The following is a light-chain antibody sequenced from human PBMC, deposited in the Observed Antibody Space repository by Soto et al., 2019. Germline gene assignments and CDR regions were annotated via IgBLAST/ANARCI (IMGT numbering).Light chain of an antibody. J-gene: IGKJ1*01. CDR1: QSFSSN. CDR3: QQYGSSPRT. Sequence: EIVMTQSPATLSVSPGERATLSCRATQSFSSNLAWYQQKPCQPPRLLIYGASTRATGFPDRFSGSGSGTDFTLTISRLEPEDFAVYYCQQYGSSPRTFGQGTKVDIK. CDR2: GAS. V-gene: IGKV3-20*01.